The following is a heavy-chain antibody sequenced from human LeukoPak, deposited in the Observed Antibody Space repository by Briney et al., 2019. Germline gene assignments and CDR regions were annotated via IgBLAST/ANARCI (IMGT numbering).Heavy chain of an antibody. CDR1: GDSISDYY. Sequence: SETPSLTCTVSGDSISDYYWSWIRQPAGKGLEWIGRIYSSGSTNYNPSLKSRGTMSVDTSKNQFSPKLSSVTAADTAVYYCAREEGTYYFDGSGYFAYWGQGTLVTVSS. V-gene: IGHV4-4*07. J-gene: IGHJ4*02. CDR2: IYSSGST. D-gene: IGHD3-22*01. CDR3: AREEGTYYFDGSGYFAY.